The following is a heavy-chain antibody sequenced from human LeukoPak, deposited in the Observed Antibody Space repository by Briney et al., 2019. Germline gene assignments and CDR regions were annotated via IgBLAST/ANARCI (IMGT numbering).Heavy chain of an antibody. V-gene: IGHV3-48*03. J-gene: IGHJ3*02. CDR3: ARDMYRGKKCDAFDI. CDR2: ISSSGSTI. CDR1: GFTFSSYE. Sequence: GGSLRLSCAASGFTFSSYEMNWVRQAPGKGLEWLSYISSSGSTIYYADSVKGRFTISRDNAKNSLYLQMNSLRAEDTALYHCARDMYRGKKCDAFDIWGQGTMVTVSS. D-gene: IGHD3-16*01.